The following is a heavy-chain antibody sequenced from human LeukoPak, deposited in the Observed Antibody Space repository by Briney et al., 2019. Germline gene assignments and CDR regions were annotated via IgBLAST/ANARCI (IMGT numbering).Heavy chain of an antibody. CDR2: ISAYNGDT. J-gene: IGHJ6*02. Sequence: ASVKVSCKASGYNFASFGISWVRQAPGQGLEWMGWISAYNGDTNYDQKLQGRVTMTTDTSTSTAYMELRSLRSDDTAVYYCARDQMVRGVIISRNYYYGMDVWGQGTTVTVSS. V-gene: IGHV1-18*01. CDR1: GYNFASFG. CDR3: ARDQMVRGVIISRNYYYGMDV. D-gene: IGHD3-10*01.